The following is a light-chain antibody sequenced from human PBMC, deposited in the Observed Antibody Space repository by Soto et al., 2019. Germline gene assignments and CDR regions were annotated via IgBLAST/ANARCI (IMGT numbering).Light chain of an antibody. J-gene: IGLJ2*01. CDR3: QVWDSSSDHPV. Sequence: QSVLTQPPSASGSPGQSVTISCTGTSSDVGGYDFVSWYQQHPGKAPKLVIYEVYKRPSGVPARFSGSNSGNTATLTISRVEAGDEADYYCQVWDSSSDHPVFGGGTKLTVL. V-gene: IGLV2-8*01. CDR2: EVY. CDR1: SSDVGGYDF.